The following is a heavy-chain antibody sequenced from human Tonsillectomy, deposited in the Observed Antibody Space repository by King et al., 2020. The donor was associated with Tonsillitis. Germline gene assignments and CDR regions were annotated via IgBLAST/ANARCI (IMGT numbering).Heavy chain of an antibody. CDR3: ARRPGMGRIGPAGAFDI. D-gene: IGHD6-13*01. CDR1: GYSFTTYW. CDR2: IYPGDSDT. Sequence: QLVQSGAEVKKPGESLKISCKGSGYSFTTYWIGWVRQMPGKGLEWMGIIYPGDSDTRYSPSFQGQVTISADKSISTAYLQWRSLKAADTAMYYCARRPGMGRIGPAGAFDIWGQGTMVTVSS. J-gene: IGHJ3*02. V-gene: IGHV5-51*01.